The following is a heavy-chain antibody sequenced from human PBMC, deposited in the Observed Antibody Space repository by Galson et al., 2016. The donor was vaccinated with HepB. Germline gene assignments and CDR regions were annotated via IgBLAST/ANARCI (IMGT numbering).Heavy chain of an antibody. CDR2: ISYHGSIN. V-gene: IGHV3-30*19. CDR3: AKDAGTYGSFYGMDV. J-gene: IGHJ6*02. Sequence: SLRLSCAASGFTFNRYGMHWVRQAPGKGLQWVAVISYHGSINFYLDSVKGRFTISRDDSKNTLYLEMNSLRPEDTAIYYCAKDAGTYGSFYGMDVWGQGTTVTVSS. D-gene: IGHD4-17*01. CDR1: GFTFNRYG.